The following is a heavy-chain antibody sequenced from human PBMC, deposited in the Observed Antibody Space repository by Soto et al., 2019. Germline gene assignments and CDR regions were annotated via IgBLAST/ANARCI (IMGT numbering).Heavy chain of an antibody. CDR1: GYTFTSYG. J-gene: IGHJ6*02. CDR2: ISAYNGNT. D-gene: IGHD1-26*01. V-gene: IGHV1-18*01. CDR3: ARENSGSYYLRPHLYCDVMDV. Sequence: ASVKVSCKASGYTFTSYGISWVRQAPGQGLEWMGWISAYNGNTNYAQKLQGRVTMTTDTSTSTAYMELRSLRSDDTAVYYCARENSGSYYLRPHLYCDVMDVWGQGSTVIVSS.